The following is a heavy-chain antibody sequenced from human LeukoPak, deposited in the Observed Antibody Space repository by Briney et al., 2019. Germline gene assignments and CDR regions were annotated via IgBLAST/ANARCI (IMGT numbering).Heavy chain of an antibody. Sequence: PSETLSLTCTVSSGSISTSNYYWGWVRQPPGKALEWIGNIFYSGSTYYSPSLKSRVTISLDTSRNQFSLKLNSVTAADTAVYYCARDSRGIAVAGTPWYYWGQGTLVTVSS. D-gene: IGHD6-19*01. CDR2: IFYSGST. CDR3: ARDSRGIAVAGTPWYY. J-gene: IGHJ4*02. CDR1: SGSISTSNYY. V-gene: IGHV4-39*07.